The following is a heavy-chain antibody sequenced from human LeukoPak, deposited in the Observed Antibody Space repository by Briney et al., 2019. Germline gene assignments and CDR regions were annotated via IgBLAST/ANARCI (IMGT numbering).Heavy chain of an antibody. D-gene: IGHD3-9*01. J-gene: IGHJ6*03. CDR3: TRDLGATLTGNHYYYMDV. Sequence: PGGSLRLSCAASGFTLSRYTMNWVRQAPGKGLEWIGFIRSKTYRGTTEYAASVKGRFTISRDDSKNIAYLQMNSLKTEDTAVYFCTRDLGATLTGNHYYYMDVWGKGTTVTISS. CDR1: GFTLSRYT. CDR2: IRSKTYRGTT. V-gene: IGHV3-49*04.